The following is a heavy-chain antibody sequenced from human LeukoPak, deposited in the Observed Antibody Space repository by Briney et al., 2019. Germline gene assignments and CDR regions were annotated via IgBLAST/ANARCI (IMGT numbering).Heavy chain of an antibody. CDR3: ARDAKGERSGDYLNNAFDI. V-gene: IGHV3-72*01. CDR2: TRNKANSYTT. Sequence: PGGSLRLSCAASGFTLSDHYMDWVRQAPGKGLEWVGRTRNKANSYTTEYAASVKGRFTISRDDSKNSLYLQTNSLKTEDTAVYYCARDAKGERSGDYLNNAFDIWGQGTMVTVSS. J-gene: IGHJ3*02. D-gene: IGHD4-17*01. CDR1: GFTLSDHY.